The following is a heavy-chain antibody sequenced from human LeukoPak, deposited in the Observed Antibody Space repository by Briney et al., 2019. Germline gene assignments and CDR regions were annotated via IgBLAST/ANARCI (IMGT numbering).Heavy chain of an antibody. D-gene: IGHD5-18*01. V-gene: IGHV4-59*02. CDR1: GGSVSSYY. CDR2: IYYSGST. J-gene: IGHJ4*02. CDR3: ARGASGYSYG. Sequence: SETLSLTCSVSGGSVSSYYWSWIRQPPGKGLEWIGYIYYSGSTNYNPSLKSRVTISIDTSKNQFSLNLSSVTAADTAVYYCARGASGYSYGWGQGTLVTVSS.